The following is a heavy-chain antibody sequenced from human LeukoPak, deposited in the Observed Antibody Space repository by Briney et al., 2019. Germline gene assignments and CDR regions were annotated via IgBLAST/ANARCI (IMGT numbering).Heavy chain of an antibody. CDR1: GFTFDDYA. D-gene: IGHD3-10*01. J-gene: IGHJ3*02. V-gene: IGHV3-9*01. CDR2: ISWNSGSI. Sequence: HSGGSLRLSCAASGFTFDDYAMHWVRQAPGKGLEWVSGISWNSGSIGYADSVKGRFTISRDNAKNSLYMQMNSLRAEDTAVYYCARVGLWFGELYVAFDIWGQGTMVTVSS. CDR3: ARVGLWFGELYVAFDI.